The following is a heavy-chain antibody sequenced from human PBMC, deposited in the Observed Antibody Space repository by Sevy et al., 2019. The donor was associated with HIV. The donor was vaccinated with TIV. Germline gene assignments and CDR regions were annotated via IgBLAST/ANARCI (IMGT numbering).Heavy chain of an antibody. Sequence: ASVKVSCKASGGTFSSYAISWVRQAPGQGLEWMGGIIPIFGTANYAQKFQGRVTITSDESTGTANMELSSLRSEDTAVYYCARALYYDFWSGTQPSNWFDPWGQGTLVTVSS. V-gene: IGHV1-69*13. CDR2: IIPIFGTA. CDR3: ARALYYDFWSGTQPSNWFDP. CDR1: GGTFSSYA. D-gene: IGHD3-3*01. J-gene: IGHJ5*02.